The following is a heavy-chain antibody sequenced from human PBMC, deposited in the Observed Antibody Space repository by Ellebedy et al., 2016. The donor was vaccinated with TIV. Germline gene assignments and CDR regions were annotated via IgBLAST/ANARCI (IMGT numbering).Heavy chain of an antibody. V-gene: IGHV1-18*01. CDR3: ARDGPWGYHWFDP. CDR2: INPYNGNT. Sequence: AASVKVSCKASGYTFTSYGISWVRPAPGQGLEWMGWINPYNGNTNYVQKLQDRVTMTTDTSTSTAYMELSSLRSDDAAVYYCARDGPWGYHWFDPWGQGTLVTVSS. D-gene: IGHD3-16*02. CDR1: GYTFTSYG. J-gene: IGHJ5*02.